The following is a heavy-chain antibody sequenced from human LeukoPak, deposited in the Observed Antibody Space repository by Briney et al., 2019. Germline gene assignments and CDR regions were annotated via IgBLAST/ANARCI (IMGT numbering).Heavy chain of an antibody. D-gene: IGHD2-2*01. CDR1: GGSFSGYY. CDR2: INHSGST. CDR3: ARERADIVVVPAASWFDP. Sequence: PSETLSLTCAVYGGSFSGYYWSWIRQPPGKGLEWIGEINHSGSTNYNPSLKSRVTISVDTSKNQFSLKLSSVTAADTAVYYCARERADIVVVPAASWFDPWGQGTLVTVSS. J-gene: IGHJ5*02. V-gene: IGHV4-34*01.